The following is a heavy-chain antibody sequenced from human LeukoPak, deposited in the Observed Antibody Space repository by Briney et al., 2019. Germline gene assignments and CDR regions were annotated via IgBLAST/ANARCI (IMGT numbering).Heavy chain of an antibody. D-gene: IGHD6-13*01. CDR2: IYSGGST. CDR3: TRDDEYTSSWLTYFQH. CDR1: GFTVSSNY. V-gene: IGHV3-66*01. J-gene: IGHJ1*01. Sequence: PGGSLRLSCAASGFTVSSNYMSWVRQAPGKGLEWVSVIYSGGSTYYADSVKGRFTISRDNSKNTLYLQMNSLRAEDTAVYYCTRDDEYTSSWLTYFQHWGQGTLVTVSS.